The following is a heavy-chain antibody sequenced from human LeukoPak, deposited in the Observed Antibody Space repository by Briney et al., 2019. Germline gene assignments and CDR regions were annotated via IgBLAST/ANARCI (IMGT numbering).Heavy chain of an antibody. Sequence: GSLRLSCAASGFTFSSYGMSWVRQPPGKGLEWIGEINHSGSTNYNPSLKSRVTISVDTSKNQFSLKLSSVTAADTAVYYCASRAYDFWSGYLTFDPWGQGTLVTVSS. D-gene: IGHD3-3*01. CDR2: INHSGST. V-gene: IGHV4-34*01. CDR1: GFTFSSYG. CDR3: ASRAYDFWSGYLTFDP. J-gene: IGHJ5*02.